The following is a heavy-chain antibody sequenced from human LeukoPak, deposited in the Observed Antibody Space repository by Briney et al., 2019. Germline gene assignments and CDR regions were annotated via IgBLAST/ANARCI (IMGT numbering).Heavy chain of an antibody. J-gene: IGHJ5*02. CDR3: ARVKIFGVAISNWFDP. CDR2: MNPNSGNT. D-gene: IGHD3-3*01. CDR1: GYTFTSYD. Sequence: ASVKVSCKASGYTFTSYDINWVRQATGQGLEWMGWMNPNSGNTGYVQKFQGRATMTIDTSTSTAFMELRSLRSDDTAIYYCARVKIFGVAISNWFDPWGQGTLVTVSS. V-gene: IGHV1-8*01.